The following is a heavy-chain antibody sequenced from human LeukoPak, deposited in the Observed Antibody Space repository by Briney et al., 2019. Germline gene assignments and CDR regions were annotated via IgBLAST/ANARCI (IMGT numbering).Heavy chain of an antibody. Sequence: VQPGGSLTLSCAASGFTFSTYAMSWVRPAPGKGLEWVANIKQDGSDKYNVDSVKGRFTISRDNAKNSVYLQMNSLRAEDTALYYCARAVAENWFDPWGQGTLVTVSS. CDR3: ARAVAENWFDP. D-gene: IGHD6-19*01. CDR2: IKQDGSDK. V-gene: IGHV3-7*01. J-gene: IGHJ5*02. CDR1: GFTFSTYA.